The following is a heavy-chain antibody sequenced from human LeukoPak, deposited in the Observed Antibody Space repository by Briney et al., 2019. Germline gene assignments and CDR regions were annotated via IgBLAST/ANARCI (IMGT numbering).Heavy chain of an antibody. D-gene: IGHD3-10*01. J-gene: IGHJ6*03. CDR2: IYSGGST. CDR1: GFTVSSNY. Sequence: GGSLRLSCAASGFTVSSNYMSWVRQAPGKGLEWVSVIYSGGSTYYADSVKGRFTISRDNAKKSLYLQMNSLRAEDTALYYCAKDALWFGDRFYYMDVWGEGTTVTVSS. V-gene: IGHV3-53*05. CDR3: AKDALWFGDRFYYMDV.